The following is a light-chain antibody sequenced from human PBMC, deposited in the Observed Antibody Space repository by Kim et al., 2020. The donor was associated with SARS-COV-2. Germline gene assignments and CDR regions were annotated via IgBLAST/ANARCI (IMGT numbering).Light chain of an antibody. CDR1: TGTVTSGLY. Sequence: QAVVTQEPSLTVSPGGTVTLTCGSSTGTVTSGLYPYWFQQKPGQAPRALIYDTSNKHSWTPARFSGSLLGGKAALTLSGAQPEDEAEYYCLLSYSDTRVFGGGTQLTVL. V-gene: IGLV7-46*01. J-gene: IGLJ2*01. CDR2: DTS. CDR3: LLSYSDTRV.